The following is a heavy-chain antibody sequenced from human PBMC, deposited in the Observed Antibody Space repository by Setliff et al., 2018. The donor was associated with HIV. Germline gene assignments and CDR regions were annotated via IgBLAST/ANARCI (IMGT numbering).Heavy chain of an antibody. Sequence: GESLKISCKGSGTSFTTYWIGWVRQMPGKGLEWMGIIYPNDPDTRYNTSFQGQVTISADKSINTAYLQWSSLRASDTAMYYCARHLRETYYYGSGSPGVAFDIWGQGTMVTVSS. V-gene: IGHV5-51*01. D-gene: IGHD3-10*01. CDR2: IYPNDPDT. J-gene: IGHJ3*02. CDR1: GTSFTTYW. CDR3: ARHLRETYYYGSGSPGVAFDI.